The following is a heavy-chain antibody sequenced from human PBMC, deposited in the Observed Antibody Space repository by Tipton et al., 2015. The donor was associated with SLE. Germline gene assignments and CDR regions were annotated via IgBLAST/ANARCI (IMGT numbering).Heavy chain of an antibody. CDR1: GASINSGGYY. D-gene: IGHD1-1*01. Sequence: TLSLTCTVSGASINSGGYYWSWIRQHPEKGLEWIGIASHSGNTYYNPSLKSRVSILLDTSKNQLSLKLRSVTATDTAMYYCARDPEQLGHFDYWGQGTLVTVSS. CDR2: ASHSGNT. V-gene: IGHV4-31*03. CDR3: ARDPEQLGHFDY. J-gene: IGHJ4*02.